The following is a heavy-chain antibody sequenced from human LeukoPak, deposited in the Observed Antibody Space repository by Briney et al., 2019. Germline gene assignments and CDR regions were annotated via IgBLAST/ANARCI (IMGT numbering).Heavy chain of an antibody. D-gene: IGHD6-13*01. CDR2: IYYSGST. J-gene: IGHJ4*02. V-gene: IGHV4-39*07. CDR3: ASLSRGSWAYYFDY. CDR1: GGSISSSSYY. Sequence: SETLSLTCTVSGGSISSSSYYWGWIRQPPGKGLEWIGSIYYSGSTYYNPSLKSRVTISVDTSKNQFSLKLSSVTAADTAVYYCASLSRGSWAYYFDYWGQGTLVTVSS.